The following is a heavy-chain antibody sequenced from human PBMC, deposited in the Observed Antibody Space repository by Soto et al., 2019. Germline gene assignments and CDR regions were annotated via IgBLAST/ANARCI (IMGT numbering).Heavy chain of an antibody. J-gene: IGHJ1*01. Sequence: GGSLRLSCAASGFTFSSYAMSWVRQAPGKGLEWVSAISGSGGSTYYADSVKGXXXXXXXXXXXXXXXXXXXXXXEDXXXYYCAKGDGVIEVRHWGQGTLVTVSS. CDR2: ISGSGGST. V-gene: IGHV3-23*01. CDR1: GFTFSSYA. CDR3: AKGDGVIEVRH. D-gene: IGHD2-21*01.